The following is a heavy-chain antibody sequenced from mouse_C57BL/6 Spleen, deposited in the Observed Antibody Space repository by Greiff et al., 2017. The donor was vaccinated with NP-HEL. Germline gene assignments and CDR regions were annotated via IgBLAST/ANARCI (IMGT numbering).Heavy chain of an antibody. J-gene: IGHJ4*01. CDR1: GFNIKDDY. CDR2: IDPENGDT. CDR3: TAYSSGYFMDY. V-gene: IGHV14-4*01. Sequence: EVQLQQSGAELVRPGASVKLSCTASGFNIKDDYMHWVKQRPEQGLEWIGWIDPENGDTEYASKFQGKATITADTSSNTAYLQLSSLTSEDTAVYYCTAYSSGYFMDYWGQGTSVTVSS. D-gene: IGHD3-2*02.